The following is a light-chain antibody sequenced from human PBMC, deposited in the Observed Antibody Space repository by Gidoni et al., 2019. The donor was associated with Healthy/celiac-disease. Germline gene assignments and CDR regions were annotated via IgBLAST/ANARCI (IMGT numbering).Light chain of an antibody. CDR2: QDS. J-gene: IGLJ2*01. Sequence: SYELTQPPSVYVSPGQTASITCSGDKLGDKYACWYQQMPGQSPVLVIYQDSKRPSGIPERFSGSNSGNTATLTISETPAMDEADYYCQAWDSSTVVFGGGTKLTVL. CDR3: QAWDSSTVV. V-gene: IGLV3-1*01. CDR1: KLGDKY.